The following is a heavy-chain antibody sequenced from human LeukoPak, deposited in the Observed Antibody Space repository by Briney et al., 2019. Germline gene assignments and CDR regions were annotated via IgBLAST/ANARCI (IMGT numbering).Heavy chain of an antibody. D-gene: IGHD3-10*01. CDR2: ITTYNGNT. CDR1: GYTFTSYG. CDR3: AKEGGRQGSRGPNWFDP. Sequence: GASVKVSCKASGYTFTSYGISWVRQAPGQGLEWMGWITTYNGNTNYAQKFQGRVTMTTDTSTSTAYMELWSLRSDDTAVYYCAKEGGRQGSRGPNWFDPWGQGTLVTVSS. J-gene: IGHJ5*02. V-gene: IGHV1-18*01.